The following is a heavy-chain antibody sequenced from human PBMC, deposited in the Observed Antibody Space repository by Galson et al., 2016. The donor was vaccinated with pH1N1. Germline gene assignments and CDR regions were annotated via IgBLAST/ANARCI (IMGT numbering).Heavy chain of an antibody. CDR1: GYTFTSNA. Sequence: SVKVSCKASGYTFTSNAMNWERQAPGQGLEWMGWINTNTGNPTYAQGFTGRFVFSLDTSVSMAYLQISSLKAEDTAVYYCARSYCSSTSCYGGSYYYYGMDVWGQGTTVTVSS. CDR2: INTNTGNP. CDR3: ARSYCSSTSCYGGSYYYYGMDV. D-gene: IGHD2-2*01. V-gene: IGHV7-4-1*04. J-gene: IGHJ6*02.